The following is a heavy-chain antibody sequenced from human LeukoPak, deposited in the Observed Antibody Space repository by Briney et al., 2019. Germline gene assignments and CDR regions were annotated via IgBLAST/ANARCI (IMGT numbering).Heavy chain of an antibody. J-gene: IGHJ4*02. CDR2: INHSGST. V-gene: IGHV4-34*01. D-gene: IGHD5-24*01. CDR1: GGSFSGYY. Sequence: PSETLSLTCAVYGGSFSGYYWSWIRQPPGKGLGWIGEINHSGSTNYNPSLKSRVTISVDTSKNQFSLKLSSVTAADTAVYYCARRGKMATLFWGQGTLVTVSS. CDR3: ARRGKMATLF.